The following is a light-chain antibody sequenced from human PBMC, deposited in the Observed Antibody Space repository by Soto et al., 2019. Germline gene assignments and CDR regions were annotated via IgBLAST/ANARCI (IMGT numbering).Light chain of an antibody. J-gene: IGKJ4*01. Sequence: DIQMTQSPSTLSASVGDRVTITCRASQSVGSWLAWYQQKPGKAPKLLIYKASSLESGVPSRFSGSESGTEFTLTISSLQPDDFATYYCQQYSGYSLTFGGGTKVEIK. CDR1: QSVGSW. CDR2: KAS. CDR3: QQYSGYSLT. V-gene: IGKV1-5*03.